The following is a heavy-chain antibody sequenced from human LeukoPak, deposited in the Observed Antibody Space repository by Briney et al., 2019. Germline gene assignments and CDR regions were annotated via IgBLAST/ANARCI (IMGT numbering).Heavy chain of an antibody. V-gene: IGHV3-23*01. CDR2: ISGSGGST. D-gene: IGHD2-15*01. CDR1: GFTFSSYA. Sequence: PGGSLRLSCAASGFTFSSYAMSWVRQAPGKGLEWVSAISGSGGSTYYADSVKGRFTISRDNAKNSLYLQMNSLRAEDTAVYYCARSYEHCSGGSCYSSFFDYWGQGTLVTVSS. CDR3: ARSYEHCSGGSCYSSFFDY. J-gene: IGHJ4*02.